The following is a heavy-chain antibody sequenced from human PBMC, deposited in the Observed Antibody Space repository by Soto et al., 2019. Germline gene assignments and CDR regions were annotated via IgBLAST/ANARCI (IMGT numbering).Heavy chain of an antibody. CDR3: ARTYYYDSSGYYHYFDY. V-gene: IGHV1-18*01. D-gene: IGHD3-22*01. CDR2: ISAYNGNT. CDR1: GYTFTSYG. J-gene: IGHJ4*02. Sequence: RASVKVSCKASGYTFTSYGISWVRQAPGQGLEWMGWISAYNGNTNYAQRLQGRVTLTTDTSTSTAYMELRSLRSDDTAVYYCARTYYYDSSGYYHYFDYWAQGTLVTVSS.